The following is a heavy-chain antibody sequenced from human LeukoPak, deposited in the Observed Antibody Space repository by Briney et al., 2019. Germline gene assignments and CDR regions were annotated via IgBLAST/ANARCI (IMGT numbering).Heavy chain of an antibody. CDR3: ARTAGDYQPYYYYMDV. D-gene: IGHD2-21*01. J-gene: IGHJ6*03. CDR1: GYTFTSYY. V-gene: IGHV1-46*01. Sequence: ASVKVSCKASGYTFTSYYMHWVRQAPGQGLEWMGIINPSGGSTSYAQKFQGRVTMTRDMSTSTVYMELSSLRSEDTAVYYCARTAGDYQPYYYYMDVWGKGTTVTVSS. CDR2: INPSGGST.